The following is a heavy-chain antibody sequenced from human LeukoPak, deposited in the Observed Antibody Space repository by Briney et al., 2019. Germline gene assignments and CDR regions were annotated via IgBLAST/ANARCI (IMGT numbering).Heavy chain of an antibody. CDR1: GFTFSNAW. V-gene: IGHV3-15*01. J-gene: IGHJ5*02. CDR3: TTDVLLYSSSWYPGYYWFDP. Sequence: GGSLRLSCAASGFTFSNAWMSWVRQAPGKGLEWVGRIKSKTDGGTTDYAAPVKGRFTISRDDSKNTLYLQMNSLKTEDTAVYYCTTDVLLYSSSWYPGYYWFDPWGQGTLVTVSS. CDR2: IKSKTDGGTT. D-gene: IGHD6-13*01.